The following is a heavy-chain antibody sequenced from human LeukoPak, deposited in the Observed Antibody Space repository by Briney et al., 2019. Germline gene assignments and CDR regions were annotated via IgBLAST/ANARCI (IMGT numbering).Heavy chain of an antibody. CDR2: IHSGGST. CDR1: GFTFSSFA. J-gene: IGHJ4*02. D-gene: IGHD3-10*01. CDR3: ARVPDYGSGSWFDY. V-gene: IGHV3-66*01. Sequence: GGSLRLSCSASGFTFSSFALSWVRQAPGKGLEWVSVIHSGGSTYHADSVRGRFTISRDKSKNTLYLQMNSLRAEDTAVYYCARVPDYGSGSWFDYWGQGTLVTVSS.